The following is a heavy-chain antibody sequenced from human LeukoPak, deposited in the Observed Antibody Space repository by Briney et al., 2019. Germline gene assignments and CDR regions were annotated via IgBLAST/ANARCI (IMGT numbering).Heavy chain of an antibody. CDR3: ARGQVGSSGWYYYYYYGMDV. CDR2: MSPNSGNT. V-gene: IGHV1-8*01. J-gene: IGHJ6*02. CDR1: GYTFTSYD. Sequence: ASVKVSCKASGYTFTSYDINWVRQATGQGLEWMGWMSPNSGNTGYAQKFQGRVTMTRNTSISTAYMELSSLRSEDTAVYYCARGQVGSSGWYYYYYYGMDVWGQGTTVTVSS. D-gene: IGHD6-19*01.